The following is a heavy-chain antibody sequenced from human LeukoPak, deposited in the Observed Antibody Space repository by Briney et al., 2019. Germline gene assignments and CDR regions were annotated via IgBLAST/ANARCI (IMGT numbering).Heavy chain of an antibody. J-gene: IGHJ4*02. CDR1: GGSISSGSYY. D-gene: IGHD4-23*01. Sequence: SETLSLTCTVSGGSISSGSYYWSWIRQPPGKGLEWIGYIYYSGSTNYNPSLKSRVTISVDTSKNQFSLKLSSATAADTAVYYCAARTGGGNFDYWGQGTLVTVSS. CDR2: IYYSGST. V-gene: IGHV4-61*01. CDR3: AARTGGGNFDY.